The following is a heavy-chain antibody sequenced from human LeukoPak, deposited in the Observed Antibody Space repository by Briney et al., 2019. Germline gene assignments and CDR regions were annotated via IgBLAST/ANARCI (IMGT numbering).Heavy chain of an antibody. Sequence: SGPTLVKPTQTLTLTCTFSGFSLSTSGMRVSWIRQPPGKALEWLARIDWDDDKFYSTSLKTRLTISKDTSKNQVVLTMTNMDPVDTATYYCARKTGCSNGWDYWGQGTLVTVSS. D-gene: IGHD6-19*01. CDR2: IDWDDDK. CDR3: ARKTGCSNGWDY. CDR1: GFSLSTSGMR. V-gene: IGHV2-70*04. J-gene: IGHJ4*02.